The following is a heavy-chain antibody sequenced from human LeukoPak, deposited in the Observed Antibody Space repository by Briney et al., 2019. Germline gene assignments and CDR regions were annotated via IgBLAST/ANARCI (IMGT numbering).Heavy chain of an antibody. J-gene: IGHJ4*02. Sequence: PSETLSLTCTVSGNSISSGDNYWSWIRQPAGKGLEWIGRIYTSGSTNYNPSLKSRVTMSVDTSKNQFSLKLRSVTAADTAVYYCARVQTDSRFDYWGQGTLVTVSS. V-gene: IGHV4-61*02. D-gene: IGHD2-21*02. CDR3: ARVQTDSRFDY. CDR1: GNSISSGDNY. CDR2: IYTSGST.